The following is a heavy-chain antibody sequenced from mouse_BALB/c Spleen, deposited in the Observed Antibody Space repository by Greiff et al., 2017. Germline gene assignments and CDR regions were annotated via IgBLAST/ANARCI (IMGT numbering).Heavy chain of an antibody. Sequence: QVQLQQSAAELARPGASEKMSCKASGYTFTSYTMHWVKQRPGQGLEWIGYINPSSGYTEYNQKFKDKTTLTADKSSSTAYMQLSSLTSEDSAVYYWARAITTATRYFDVWGAGTTVTVSS. V-gene: IGHV1-4*02. D-gene: IGHD1-2*01. J-gene: IGHJ1*01. CDR2: INPSSGYT. CDR3: ARAITTATRYFDV. CDR1: GYTFTSYT.